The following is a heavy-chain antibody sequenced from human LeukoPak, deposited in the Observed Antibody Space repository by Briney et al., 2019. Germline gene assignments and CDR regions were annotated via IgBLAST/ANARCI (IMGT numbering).Heavy chain of an antibody. Sequence: PGESLKISCKGSGYSFTSYWISWVRQMPGKGLEWMGRIDPSDSYTNYSPSFQGHVTISADKSISTAYLQWSSLKASDTAMYYCARHVVDDYSGYWFDPWGQGTLVTVSS. CDR3: ARHVVDDYSGYWFDP. D-gene: IGHD5-12*01. V-gene: IGHV5-10-1*01. J-gene: IGHJ5*02. CDR1: GYSFTSYW. CDR2: IDPSDSYT.